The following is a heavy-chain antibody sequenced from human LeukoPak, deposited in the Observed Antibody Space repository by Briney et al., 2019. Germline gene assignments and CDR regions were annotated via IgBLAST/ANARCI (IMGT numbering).Heavy chain of an antibody. CDR2: IYHSGST. D-gene: IGHD3-16*01. CDR3: ARQGFGSSYFDY. Sequence: PSETLSLTRTVSGGSISSSSYYWGWIRQPPGKGLEWIGSIYHSGSTYYNPSLKSRVTISLDTSKNQFSLKLSSVTAADMAVYYCARQGFGSSYFDYWGQGTLVTVSS. V-gene: IGHV4-39*07. CDR1: GGSISSSSYY. J-gene: IGHJ4*02.